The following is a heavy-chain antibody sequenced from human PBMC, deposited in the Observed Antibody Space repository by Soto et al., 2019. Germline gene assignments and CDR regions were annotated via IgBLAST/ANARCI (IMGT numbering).Heavy chain of an antibody. CDR2: IYSSGST. J-gene: IGHJ5*02. V-gene: IGHV4-4*07. CDR3: ARGQRFSDWFDP. D-gene: IGHD3-3*01. Sequence: XAILSLTFTVSGGAISTYYWTWIRQPAGKGLEWIGRIYSSGSTKYNPSLQSRVTMSLDTSNNQFSLRLTSVTAADTAVYYCARGQRFSDWFDPWGQGTLVTVSS. CDR1: GGAISTYY.